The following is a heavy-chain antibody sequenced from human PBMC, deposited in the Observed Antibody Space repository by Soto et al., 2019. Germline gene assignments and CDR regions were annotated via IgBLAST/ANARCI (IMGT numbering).Heavy chain of an antibody. V-gene: IGHV1-8*01. D-gene: IGHD3-3*01. Sequence: ASVKVSCTASGYTFTSYDINWVRQATGQGLEWMGWMNPNSGNTGYAQKFQGRVTMTRNTSISTAYMELSSLRSEDTAVYYCARGGLRAIFGVSIGGNWFDPWGQGTLVTVSS. J-gene: IGHJ5*02. CDR1: GYTFTSYD. CDR3: ARGGLRAIFGVSIGGNWFDP. CDR2: MNPNSGNT.